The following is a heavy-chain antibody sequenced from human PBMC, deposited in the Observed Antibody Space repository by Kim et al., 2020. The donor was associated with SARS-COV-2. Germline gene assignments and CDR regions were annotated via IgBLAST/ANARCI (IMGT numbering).Heavy chain of an antibody. CDR2: ISGSGGST. J-gene: IGHJ5*02. V-gene: IGHV3-23*01. CDR3: AKKTSIAAPYGWLAPFDP. D-gene: IGHD6-6*01. Sequence: GGSLRLSCAASGFTFSSYAMSWVRQAPGKGLEWVSAISGSGGSTYYADSVKGRFTISRDNSKNTLYLQMNSLRAEDTAVYYCAKKTSIAAPYGWLAPFDPWGQGTLVTVSS. CDR1: GFTFSSYA.